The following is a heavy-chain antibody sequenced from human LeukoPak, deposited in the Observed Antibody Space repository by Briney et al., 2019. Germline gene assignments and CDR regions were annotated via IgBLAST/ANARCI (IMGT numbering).Heavy chain of an antibody. V-gene: IGHV4-31*03. CDR3: ARVITIIGMTRYYFDY. D-gene: IGHD3-3*01. Sequence: SETLSLTCTVSGGSISSGGYYWSWIRQHPGKGLEWIGYIYYSGSTYYNPSLKSRVTISVDTSKNQFSLKLSSVTAADTAVHYCARVITIIGMTRYYFDYWGQGTLVTVSS. CDR1: GGSISSGGYY. J-gene: IGHJ4*02. CDR2: IYYSGST.